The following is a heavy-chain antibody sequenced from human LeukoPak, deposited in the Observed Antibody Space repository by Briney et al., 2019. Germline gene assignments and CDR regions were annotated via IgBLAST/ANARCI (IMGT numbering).Heavy chain of an antibody. CDR3: ARVGGYSYGSVDY. D-gene: IGHD5-18*01. J-gene: IGHJ4*02. Sequence: ASVKVSCKASGYTFTGYYMHWVRQAPGQGLEWMGRINPNSGGTNYAQKFLGRVTMTRDTSISTAYMEPSRLRSDDTAVYYCARVGGYSYGSVDYWGQGTLVTVSS. CDR1: GYTFTGYY. V-gene: IGHV1-2*06. CDR2: INPNSGGT.